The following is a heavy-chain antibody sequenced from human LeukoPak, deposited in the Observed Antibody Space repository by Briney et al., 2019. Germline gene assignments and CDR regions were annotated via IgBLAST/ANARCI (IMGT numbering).Heavy chain of an antibody. V-gene: IGHV4-59*08. CDR3: ATLASGVPPTFLDF. Sequence: SETLSLTCTVSGGSIRDYYWSWIRQPPGKGLEWIGYIYYSGSTNYNPSLKSRVTISVDTSKNQFTLKLSSVTAADTAVYYCATLASGVPPTFLDFLGQGTLVTVSS. CDR1: GGSIRDYY. D-gene: IGHD2/OR15-2a*01. J-gene: IGHJ4*01. CDR2: IYYSGST.